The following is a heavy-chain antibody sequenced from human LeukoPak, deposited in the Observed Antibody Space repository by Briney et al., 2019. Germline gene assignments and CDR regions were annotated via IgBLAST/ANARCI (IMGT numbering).Heavy chain of an antibody. D-gene: IGHD6-13*01. J-gene: IGHJ4*02. V-gene: IGHV1-69*06. CDR3: ASLDVIAAAGTGFITTDY. Sequence: ASVKVSCKASGGTFSSYAISWVRQAPGQGLEWMGGIIPIFGTANYAQKFQGRVTITADKSTSTAYMELSSLRSEDTAVYYCASLDVIAAAGTGFITTDYWGQGTLVTVSS. CDR1: GGTFSSYA. CDR2: IIPIFGTA.